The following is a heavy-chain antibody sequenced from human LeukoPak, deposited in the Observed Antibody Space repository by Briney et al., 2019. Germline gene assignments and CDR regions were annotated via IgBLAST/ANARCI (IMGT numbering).Heavy chain of an antibody. CDR2: IYYSGST. CDR1: CGPISSGDYY. CDR3: AREGYYDFWSGTYRLGGMDV. V-gene: IGHV4-30-4*01. J-gene: IGHJ6*02. D-gene: IGHD3-3*01. Sequence: SQTLSLTCSVSCGPISSGDYYGIWIRQPPGKGLEWFGYIYYSGSTYYNPSLKSRVTISVDTSKHQFSLKLSSVTAADTAVSYCAREGYYDFWSGTYRLGGMDVWGQGTTVTVSS.